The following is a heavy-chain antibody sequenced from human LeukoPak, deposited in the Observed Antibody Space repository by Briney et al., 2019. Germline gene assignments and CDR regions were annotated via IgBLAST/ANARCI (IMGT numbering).Heavy chain of an antibody. D-gene: IGHD2-15*01. Sequence: PGGSLRLSCAASGFTFSSYSMNWVRQAPGKGLEWVSSISSSSSYIYYADSVKGRFTISRDNAKNSLYLQMNSLRAEDTAVYYCARDIDYYYYMDVWGKGTTVTISS. CDR1: GFTFSSYS. J-gene: IGHJ6*03. V-gene: IGHV3-21*01. CDR2: ISSSSSYI. CDR3: ARDIDYYYYMDV.